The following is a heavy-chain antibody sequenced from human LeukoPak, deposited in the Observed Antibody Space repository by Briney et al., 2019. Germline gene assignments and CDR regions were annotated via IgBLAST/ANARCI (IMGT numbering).Heavy chain of an antibody. J-gene: IGHJ4*02. D-gene: IGHD5-18*01. Sequence: SETLSLTCAVYVGSFSGYYWSWIRQPPGKELEWIGDINDSGSSNYNPSLKSRVTISVVTSKNQFSLKLSSVTAADTAVCYCARELIQLWSFDYWGQGTLVTVSS. V-gene: IGHV4-34*01. CDR3: ARELIQLWSFDY. CDR2: INDSGSS. CDR1: VGSFSGYY.